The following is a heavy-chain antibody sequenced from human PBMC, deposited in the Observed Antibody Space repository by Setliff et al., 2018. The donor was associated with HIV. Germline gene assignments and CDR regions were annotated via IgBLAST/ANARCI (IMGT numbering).Heavy chain of an antibody. CDR2: ISDSDTDI. V-gene: IGHV3-48*01. Sequence: PGGSLRLSCEVSSTFTFRTSILHWIRQAPGKGLECISYISDSDTDIYYADSVRGRFTISRDNSKNTLYLQMNSLRTEDTAVYFCAKNLYSSRWSPLDYWGQGTLVTVSS. D-gene: IGHD6-13*01. CDR3: AKNLYSSRWSPLDY. J-gene: IGHJ4*02. CDR1: TFTFRTSI.